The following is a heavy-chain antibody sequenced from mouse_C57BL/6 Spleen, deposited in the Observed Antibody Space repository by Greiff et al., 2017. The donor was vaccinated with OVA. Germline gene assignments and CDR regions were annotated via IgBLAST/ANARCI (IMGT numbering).Heavy chain of an antibody. CDR2: INPSSGYT. CDR3: AKGDSGDY. CDR1: GYTFTSYT. J-gene: IGHJ4*01. V-gene: IGHV1-4*01. Sequence: VQREQSGAELVRPGASVKMSCKASGYTFTSYTMHWVKQRPGQGLEWIGNINPSSGYTKYNQKFKGKATLTADKSSSTAYMQLSSLTSEDSAVNYGAKGDSGDYWGQGTSVTVSS.